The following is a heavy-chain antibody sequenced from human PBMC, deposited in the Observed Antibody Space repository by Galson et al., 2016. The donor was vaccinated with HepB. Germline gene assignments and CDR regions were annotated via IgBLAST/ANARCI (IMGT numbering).Heavy chain of an antibody. J-gene: IGHJ3*02. CDR2: IIHSGST. CDR3: ARGFFWRYSDSSAHRDAFDI. D-gene: IGHD3-22*01. Sequence: SETLSLTCAVSGGFFNAYYCNWIRQPPGKGLEWIGEIIHSGSTKYNPSLKSRVTISVDPSKNQFSLKLTSVTAADTAVYYCARGFFWRYSDSSAHRDAFDIWGQGTMVTVSS. V-gene: IGHV4-34*01. CDR1: GGFFNAYY.